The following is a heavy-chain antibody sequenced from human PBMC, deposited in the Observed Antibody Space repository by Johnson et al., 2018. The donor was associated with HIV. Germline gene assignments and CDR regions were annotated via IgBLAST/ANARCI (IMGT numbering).Heavy chain of an antibody. CDR1: GFTFSSYW. V-gene: IGHV3-7*03. CDR3: TTYSIIHAFDI. Sequence: EVQLVESGGGFVQPGGSLRLSCAASGFTFSSYWMSWVRQAPGKGLEWVANIKQDGSEKYYVDSVKGRFTISRDNAKNSLYLQMNSLKTEDTAVYYCTTYSIIHAFDIWGQGTMVTVSS. D-gene: IGHD6-13*01. CDR2: IKQDGSEK. J-gene: IGHJ3*02.